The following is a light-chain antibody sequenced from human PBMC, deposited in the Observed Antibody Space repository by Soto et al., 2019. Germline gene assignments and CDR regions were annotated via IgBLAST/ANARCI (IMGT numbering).Light chain of an antibody. CDR1: QSVSSS. J-gene: IGKJ1*01. V-gene: IGKV3-15*01. Sequence: EIVITQSPATLSVSPGERATLSCRASQSVSSSLAWYQQKPGQAPRLLISGASASATGFPARFTASGSGTEFELTISSLLSEDFDVYYCQQYDNWPWTFGQGTKVDIK. CDR2: GAS. CDR3: QQYDNWPWT.